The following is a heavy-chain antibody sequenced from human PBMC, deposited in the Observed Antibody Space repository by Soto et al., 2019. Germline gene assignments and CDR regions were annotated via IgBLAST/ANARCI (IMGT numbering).Heavy chain of an antibody. V-gene: IGHV3-33*01. J-gene: IGHJ6*02. Sequence: QVQLVESGGGVVQPGRSLRLSCAASGFTFSSYGMHWVRQAPGKGLEWVAVIWYDGSNKYYADSVKGRFTISRDNSKNTLYLQMNSLRAEDTAVYYCARDLTPIAAAGTGYYGMDVWGQGTTVTVSS. CDR2: IWYDGSNK. D-gene: IGHD6-13*01. CDR1: GFTFSSYG. CDR3: ARDLTPIAAAGTGYYGMDV.